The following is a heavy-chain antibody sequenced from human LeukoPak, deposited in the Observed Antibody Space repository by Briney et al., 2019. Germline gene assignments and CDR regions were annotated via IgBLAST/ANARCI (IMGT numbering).Heavy chain of an antibody. J-gene: IGHJ4*02. CDR1: VVTFSSYE. CDR3: ARVRSFGDLPFDY. D-gene: IGHD4-17*01. V-gene: IGHV3-48*03. CDR2: ISSSGSTI. Sequence: GGSLRLSCAASVVTFSSYEMNWVRQTPGEGPERVSYISSSGSTIYYADSVKGRFTISRDTAQNSLYLQMNSLRAEDTAVYYCARVRSFGDLPFDYWGQGTLVTVSS.